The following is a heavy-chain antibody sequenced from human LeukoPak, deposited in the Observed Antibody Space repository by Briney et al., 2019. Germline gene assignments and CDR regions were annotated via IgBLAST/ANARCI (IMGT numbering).Heavy chain of an antibody. Sequence: GGSLRLSCAASGSTVSSNYMSWVRQAPGKGLEWVSVIYSGGSTYYADSVKGRFTISRDNSKNTLYLQMNSLRSEDTAVYYCARGSPTMVRGVSYPRFDYWGQGTLVTVSS. D-gene: IGHD3-10*01. CDR1: GSTVSSNY. J-gene: IGHJ4*02. V-gene: IGHV3-53*05. CDR2: IYSGGST. CDR3: ARGSPTMVRGVSYPRFDY.